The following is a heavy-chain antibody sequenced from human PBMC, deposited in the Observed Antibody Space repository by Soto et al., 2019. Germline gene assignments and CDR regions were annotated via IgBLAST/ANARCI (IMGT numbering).Heavy chain of an antibody. D-gene: IGHD6-6*01. CDR2: INPNSGGT. J-gene: IGHJ5*02. V-gene: IGHV1-2*02. CDR1: GYTFTGYY. CDR3: ARDVAARSWFDP. Sequence: EASVKVSCKASGYTFTGYYMHWVRQAPGQGLEWMGWINPNSGGTNYAQKFQGRVTMTRDTSISTAYMELSRLRSDDTAVYYCARDVAARSWFDPWGQGTLVTVSS.